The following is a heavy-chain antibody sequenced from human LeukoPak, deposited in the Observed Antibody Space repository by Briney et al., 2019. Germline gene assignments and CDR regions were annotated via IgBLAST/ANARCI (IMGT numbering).Heavy chain of an antibody. V-gene: IGHV3-30*02. Sequence: GGSLRLSCAASGFTFGSYGVHWVRQAPGKGLEWVAFIRFDGSNTYYADSVKGRFTISRDNSKNTLYLQMNSLRAEDTAAYYCAKERGNNGGNTNGYFDYWGQGTLVTVSS. J-gene: IGHJ4*02. CDR3: AKERGNNGGNTNGYFDY. CDR2: IRFDGSNT. CDR1: GFTFGSYG. D-gene: IGHD4-23*01.